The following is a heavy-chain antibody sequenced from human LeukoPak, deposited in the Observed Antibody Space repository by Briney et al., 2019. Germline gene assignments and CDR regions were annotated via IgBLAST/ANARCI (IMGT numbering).Heavy chain of an antibody. J-gene: IGHJ5*02. CDR3: ARCLEPAAMLNWFDP. CDR2: ISSSSSYT. CDR1: GFTFSDYY. Sequence: PGRSLRLSCAASGFTFSDYYMSWIRQAPGKGLEWVSYISSSSSYTNYADSVKGRFTISRDNAKNSLYLQMNSLRAEDTAVYYCARCLEPAAMLNWFDPWGQGTLVTVSS. D-gene: IGHD2-2*01. V-gene: IGHV3-11*06.